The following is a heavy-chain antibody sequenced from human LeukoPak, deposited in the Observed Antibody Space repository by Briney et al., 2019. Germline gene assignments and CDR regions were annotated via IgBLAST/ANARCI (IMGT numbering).Heavy chain of an antibody. CDR2: ISSSGSTI. Sequence: PGGSLRLSCAASGFTFSSYEMNWVRQAPGKGLEWVSYISSSGSTIYYADSVKGRFTISRDNAKNSLYLQMNSLRAEDTAVYYCVSQYPSWWEARKGEPGPYYFDYWGQGTLVTVSS. D-gene: IGHD1-14*01. CDR1: GFTFSSYE. CDR3: VSQYPSWWEARKGEPGPYYFDY. V-gene: IGHV3-48*03. J-gene: IGHJ4*02.